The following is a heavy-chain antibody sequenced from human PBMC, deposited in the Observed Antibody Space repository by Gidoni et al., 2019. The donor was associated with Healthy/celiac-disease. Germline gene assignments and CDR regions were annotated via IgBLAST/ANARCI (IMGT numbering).Heavy chain of an antibody. CDR1: RFAFMPDY. CDR3: ARDENESIVVVPAAINY. J-gene: IGHJ4*02. V-gene: IGHV3-11*01. D-gene: IGHD2-2*02. Sequence: QVQLVESGGGLVTPGGSRRLSCAACRFAFMPDYMSWIRQAPGKGLEWVSYFISSGSTISYADSVKGRCIISRDNAKNSLYLQMNSLRAEDTAVYYCARDENESIVVVPAAINYWGQGTLVTVSS. CDR2: FISSGSTI.